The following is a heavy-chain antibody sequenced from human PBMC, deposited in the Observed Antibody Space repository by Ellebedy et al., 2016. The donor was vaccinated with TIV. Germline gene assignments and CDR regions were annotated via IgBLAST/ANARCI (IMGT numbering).Heavy chain of an antibody. V-gene: IGHV4-39*01. Sequence: MPGGSLRLSCTVSGGSISSSSYYWGWIRQPPGEGLEWIGSINYSGNTYYNPSLKSRVTTSVDTSKNQFSLNLTSVTAADTALYYCGRHLLPWFDHWGQGTLVTVSS. CDR2: INYSGNT. J-gene: IGHJ5*02. CDR1: GGSISSSSYY. CDR3: GRHLLPWFDH.